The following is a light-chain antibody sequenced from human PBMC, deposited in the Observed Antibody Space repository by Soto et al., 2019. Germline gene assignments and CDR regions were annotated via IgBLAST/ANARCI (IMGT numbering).Light chain of an antibody. CDR1: SSNIGNNH. V-gene: IGLV1-51*01. CDR2: DNN. Sequence: QSVLTQPPSVSAAPGQKVTISCSGSSSNIGNNHVSWHQQLPGTAPKLLIYDNNKRPSGIPDRFSGSKSGTSATLGITGLQTGDEADYYCGTWDTSLSAAVFGGGTKLTVL. J-gene: IGLJ2*01. CDR3: GTWDTSLSAAV.